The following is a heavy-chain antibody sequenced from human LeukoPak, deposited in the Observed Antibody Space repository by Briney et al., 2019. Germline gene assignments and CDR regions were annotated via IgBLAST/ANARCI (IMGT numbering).Heavy chain of an antibody. CDR2: IYSGGST. CDR1: GFTVSSNY. Sequence: GGSLRLSCAASGFTVSSNYMSWVRQAPGKGLEWVSVIYSGGSTYYADSVKGRFTISRDNSKNTLYLQMNSLRAEDTAVYYCARERGDLRYCSGGSCYDKYNWFDPWGQGTLVTVSS. D-gene: IGHD2-15*01. J-gene: IGHJ5*02. CDR3: ARERGDLRYCSGGSCYDKYNWFDP. V-gene: IGHV3-53*01.